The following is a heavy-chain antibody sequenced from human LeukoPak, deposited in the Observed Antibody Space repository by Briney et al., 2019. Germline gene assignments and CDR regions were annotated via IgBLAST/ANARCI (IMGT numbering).Heavy chain of an antibody. Sequence: PGGSLRLSCAACGFTLSNCDMHWVRQAPGKGLEWVTFVRDEGKTRYYAYSVKGGFTISRYDSKNTLYLQMTSLRLENTAVYYCAPLTGEPWGQGTLVTVSS. V-gene: IGHV3-30*02. J-gene: IGHJ5*02. CDR2: VRDEGKTR. CDR3: APLTGEP. CDR1: GFTLSNCD. D-gene: IGHD7-27*01.